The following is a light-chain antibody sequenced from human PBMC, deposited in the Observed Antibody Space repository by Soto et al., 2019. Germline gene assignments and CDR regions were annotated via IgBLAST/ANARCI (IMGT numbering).Light chain of an antibody. Sequence: DIVMTQTPLSLSGTPGQPASISCKSSQSLLYNDRKTYLYWYLQKPGKPPQLLIYEVSTRFCGVPDRFSGSGSGTDFTLNISRVEAEDVGVYYCVQTIQLPRTFGQGTKVDIK. CDR2: EVS. CDR3: VQTIQLPRT. CDR1: QSLLYNDRKTY. V-gene: IGKV2D-29*01. J-gene: IGKJ1*01.